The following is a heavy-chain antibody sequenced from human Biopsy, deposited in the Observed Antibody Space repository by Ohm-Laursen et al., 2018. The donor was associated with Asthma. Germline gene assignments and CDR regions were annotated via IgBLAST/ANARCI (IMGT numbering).Heavy chain of an antibody. CDR3: TRHNDY. CDR2: IDWEEDK. D-gene: IGHD1-14*01. CDR1: GFSLSSSGAN. J-gene: IGHJ4*02. Sequence: TQTLTLTFSFSGFSLSSSGANVNWIRQPPGKALEWLARIDWEEDKFYSTSLRTRLTISKGSSEDQVVLTMTNMGPVDTATYYCTRHNDYWGPGILVTVYS. V-gene: IGHV2-70*04.